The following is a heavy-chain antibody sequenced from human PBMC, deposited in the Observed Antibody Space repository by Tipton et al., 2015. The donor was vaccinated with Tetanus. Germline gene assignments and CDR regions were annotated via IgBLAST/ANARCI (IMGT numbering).Heavy chain of an antibody. J-gene: IGHJ4*02. Sequence: CAASGFTFSHFWMHWVRQAPGKGLVWISEINTDGSTTSYADSVKGRFTVSRDDAKNTLFLQMNSLGVEDTAVYYCARDLGSRISMVRGLLAHWGQGALVTVSS. CDR2: INTDGSTT. CDR3: ARDLGSRISMVRGLLAH. V-gene: IGHV3-74*01. CDR1: GFTFSHFW. D-gene: IGHD3-10*01.